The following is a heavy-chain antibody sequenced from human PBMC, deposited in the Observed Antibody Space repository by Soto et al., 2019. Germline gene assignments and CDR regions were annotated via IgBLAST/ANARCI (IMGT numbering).Heavy chain of an antibody. V-gene: IGHV4-31*03. J-gene: IGHJ4*02. CDR2: IYYSGST. D-gene: IGHD6-6*01. Sequence: QVQLQESGPGLVKPSQTLSLTCTVSGGSISSGDYYWSWIRQHPGKGLEWIGNIYYSGSTYYNPSLKSRVTISVDTSKNQFSLKLSSVTAADTAVYYCAREAVSSSSSRGFDYWGQGTLVTVSS. CDR1: GGSISSGDYY. CDR3: AREAVSSSSSRGFDY.